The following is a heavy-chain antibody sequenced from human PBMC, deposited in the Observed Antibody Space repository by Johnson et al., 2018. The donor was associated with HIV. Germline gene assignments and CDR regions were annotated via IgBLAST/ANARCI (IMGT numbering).Heavy chain of an antibody. CDR1: GFTFSSYP. Sequence: QVQLVESGGGVVQPGRSLRLSCAASGFTFSSYPMHWVRQAPGKGLEWVAVISYDGGSKYYADSVKGRFTISRDNSNNTLYVEMNSLRAEDTAVYYCAREAGAFDIWGQGTTVTVSP. J-gene: IGHJ3*02. CDR2: ISYDGGSK. CDR3: AREAGAFDI. V-gene: IGHV3-30-3*01.